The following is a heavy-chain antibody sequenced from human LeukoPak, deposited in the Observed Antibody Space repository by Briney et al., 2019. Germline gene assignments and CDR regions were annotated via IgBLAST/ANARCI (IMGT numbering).Heavy chain of an antibody. CDR3: ARDGGTRYGY. D-gene: IGHD1-26*01. CDR2: IYYSGST. V-gene: IGHV4-39*02. Sequence: SETLSLTCTVSGGSISSSSYYWGWIRQPPGKGLEWIGSIYYSGSTYYNPSLKSRVTISVDTSKNQFSLKLSSVTAADTAVYYCARDGGTRYGYWGQGTLVTVSS. CDR1: GGSISSSSYY. J-gene: IGHJ4*02.